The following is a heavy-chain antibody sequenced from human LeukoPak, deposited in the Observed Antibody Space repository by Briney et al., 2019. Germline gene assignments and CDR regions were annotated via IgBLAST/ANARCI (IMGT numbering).Heavy chain of an antibody. CDR1: GFTFSNYA. D-gene: IGHD2-15*01. CDR2: ITGSGDST. CDR3: AKLHCSGSSCYSIDH. Sequence: GGSLRLSCAASGFTFSNYAMSWVRQAPGKGLEWVSTITGSGDSTYYADSVKGRFTLSRDISKNTLYLQMNSLRAEDTAVYYCAKLHCSGSSCYSIDHWGQGTLVTVSS. J-gene: IGHJ4*02. V-gene: IGHV3-23*01.